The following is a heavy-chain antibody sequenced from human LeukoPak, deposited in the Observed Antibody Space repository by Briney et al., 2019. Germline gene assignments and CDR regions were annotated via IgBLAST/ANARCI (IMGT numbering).Heavy chain of an antibody. CDR2: IYYSGST. D-gene: IGHD6-13*01. CDR3: AREGSEYSSSWYPHWFDP. Sequence: SETLSLTCTVSGGSISSYYWSWIRQPPGKGLEWIGYIYYSGSTNYDPSLKSRVTISVDTSKNQFSLKLSSVTAADTAVYYCAREGSEYSSSWYPHWFDPWGQGTLVTVSS. V-gene: IGHV4-59*01. CDR1: GGSISSYY. J-gene: IGHJ5*02.